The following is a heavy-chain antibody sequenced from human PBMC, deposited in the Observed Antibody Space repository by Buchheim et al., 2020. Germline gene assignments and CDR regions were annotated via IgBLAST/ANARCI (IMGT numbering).Heavy chain of an antibody. V-gene: IGHV3-23*01. D-gene: IGHD4-17*01. CDR2: ISGSGGNT. CDR1: GFTFSSYA. CDR3: AKDLYGDYGMDV. J-gene: IGHJ6*02. Sequence: EVQLLESGGGLVQPGGSLRLSCAASGFTFSSYAMSWVRQAPGKGLEWVSLISGSGGNTYYADSARGRFTIPRDNSKNTPYLQMNSLRAEDTAVYYCAKDLYGDYGMDVWGQGTT.